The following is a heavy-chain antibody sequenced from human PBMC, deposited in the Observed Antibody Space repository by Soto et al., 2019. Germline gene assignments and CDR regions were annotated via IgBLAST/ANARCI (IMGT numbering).Heavy chain of an antibody. CDR3: ARVIANLPWYFDD. CDR2: VNGDGSST. CDR1: GYTFSSYC. Sequence: XGSLRLSCAASGYTFSSYCMHWVRQAPGKGLVWVSLVNGDGSSTSYADPVKGRFTISRDNAKNTVHLQMDSLRAEDTAVYYCARVIANLPWYFDDWGHGTLVTVSS. J-gene: IGHJ4*01. V-gene: IGHV3-74*01.